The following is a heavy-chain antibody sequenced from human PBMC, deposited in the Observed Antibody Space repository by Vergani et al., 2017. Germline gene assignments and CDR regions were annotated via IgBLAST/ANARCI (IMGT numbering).Heavy chain of an antibody. D-gene: IGHD3-10*01. CDR3: TRGPGVVLWFGEDY. J-gene: IGHJ4*02. Sequence: EVQLVESGGGLVQPGRSLRLSCTASGFTFGDYAMSWFRQAPGKGLEWVGFIRSKAYGGTTEYAASVKGRFTISRDDSKSIAYLQMNSLKTEDTAVYYCTRGPGVVLWFGEDYWGQGTLVTVSS. CDR2: IRSKAYGGTT. V-gene: IGHV3-49*03. CDR1: GFTFGDYA.